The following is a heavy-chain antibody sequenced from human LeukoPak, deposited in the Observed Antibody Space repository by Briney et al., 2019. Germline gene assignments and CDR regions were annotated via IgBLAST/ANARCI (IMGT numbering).Heavy chain of an antibody. D-gene: IGHD2-2*01. J-gene: IGHJ3*02. Sequence: PGGSLRLSCAASGFTFSSYAMHWVRQAPGKGLEYVSAISSNGGSTYYANSVKGRFTISRDNSKNTLYLQMGSLRAEDMAVYYCARDRERGIVVVPAATDAFDIWGQGTMVTVSS. CDR1: GFTFSSYA. V-gene: IGHV3-64*01. CDR2: ISSNGGST. CDR3: ARDRERGIVVVPAATDAFDI.